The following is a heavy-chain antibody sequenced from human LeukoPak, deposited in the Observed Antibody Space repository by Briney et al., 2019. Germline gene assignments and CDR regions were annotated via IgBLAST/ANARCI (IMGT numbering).Heavy chain of an antibody. J-gene: IGHJ5*02. Sequence: GGALRLSCAASGFTFSNYAMSWVRQAPGEGLEWVSGISGSGGSTYYADSVKGRFTISRDNSKNTLYLQMDSLRAEDTAVYYCAKDRRIAAVGPRRTINKWLDPWGQGTLVTVSS. V-gene: IGHV3-23*01. D-gene: IGHD6-13*01. CDR1: GFTFSNYA. CDR3: AKDRRIAAVGPRRTINKWLDP. CDR2: ISGSGGST.